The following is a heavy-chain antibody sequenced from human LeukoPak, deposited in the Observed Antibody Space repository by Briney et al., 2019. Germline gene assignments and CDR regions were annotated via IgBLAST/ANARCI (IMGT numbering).Heavy chain of an antibody. V-gene: IGHV1-46*01. Sequence: ASVKLSCKTSGYSFSNYHVHWIRRAPGQGLEWVGIMAPRDDGATYAQKFQGRVTMTRDTSTSTLYMDLSSLRPEDTAVYYCAREVRTGLGATDYWGQGTLVTVSS. CDR1: GYSFSNYH. CDR3: AREVRTGLGATDY. D-gene: IGHD1-26*01. J-gene: IGHJ4*02. CDR2: MAPRDDGA.